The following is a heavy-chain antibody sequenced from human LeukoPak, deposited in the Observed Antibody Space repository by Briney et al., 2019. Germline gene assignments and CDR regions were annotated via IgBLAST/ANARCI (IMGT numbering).Heavy chain of an antibody. CDR3: AKPIAGGSAPDY. Sequence: GGSLRLSCAATGFTFSSYDMSWVRQAPGKGLEWVSGFQSGGTYYADSVKGRFTISRDNSKNTLYLQMNNLRAEDTATYFCAKPIAGGSAPDYCGQGTLVTVSS. D-gene: IGHD3-10*01. J-gene: IGHJ4*02. CDR2: FQSGGT. V-gene: IGHV3-23*01. CDR1: GFTFSSYD.